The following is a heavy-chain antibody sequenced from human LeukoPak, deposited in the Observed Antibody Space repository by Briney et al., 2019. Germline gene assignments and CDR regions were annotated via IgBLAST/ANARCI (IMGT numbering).Heavy chain of an antibody. J-gene: IGHJ4*02. CDR3: AKEGLWFGEYSFDY. CDR2: ISGSGGST. V-gene: IGHV3-23*01. CDR1: GFTVSNNY. D-gene: IGHD3-10*01. Sequence: PGGSLRLSCTASGFTVSNNYMTWVRQAPGKGLEWVSAISGSGGSTYYADSVKGRVTISRDNSKNTLYLQMNSLRAEDTAVYYCAKEGLWFGEYSFDYWGQGTLVTVSS.